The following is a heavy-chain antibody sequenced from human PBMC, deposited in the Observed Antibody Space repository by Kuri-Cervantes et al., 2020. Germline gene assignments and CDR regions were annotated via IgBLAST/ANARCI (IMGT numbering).Heavy chain of an antibody. J-gene: IGHJ4*02. CDR2: VYTSGST. Sequence: SETLSLTCSVSGGSINGFYWSWIRQPAGKGLEWIGRVYTSGSTNYNPSLKSRVTISVDKSKNQFSLKLSSVTAADTAVYYCAREDAHFDDWGQGALVTVSS. CDR1: GGSINGFY. V-gene: IGHV4-4*07. CDR3: AREDAHFDD.